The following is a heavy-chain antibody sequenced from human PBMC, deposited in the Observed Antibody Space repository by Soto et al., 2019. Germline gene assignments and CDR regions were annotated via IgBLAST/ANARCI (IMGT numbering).Heavy chain of an antibody. Sequence: SVKVSCKASGGSFSNFGISWVRQAPGQGLEWMGGIAPVFGRPNYAQRFRGRLTITADESTSTGYMELISLRSDDTAVYYCAREGSGYNFWGQGTQVTVSS. J-gene: IGHJ4*02. V-gene: IGHV1-69*13. D-gene: IGHD5-12*01. CDR2: IAPVFGRP. CDR3: AREGSGYNF. CDR1: GGSFSNFG.